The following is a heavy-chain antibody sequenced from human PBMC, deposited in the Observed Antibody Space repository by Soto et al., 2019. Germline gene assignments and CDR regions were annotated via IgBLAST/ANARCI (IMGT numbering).Heavy chain of an antibody. CDR2: IYPGDSET. J-gene: IGHJ4*02. Sequence: GESLKISCRGSGYSFINYWIGWVRQMPGKGLEWMGIIYPGDSETKYSPSFQGQVTISADKSISTAYLQWSRLKASGTAMYYCAGQGSYWYSKSFVYWCQGTLVTVSS. V-gene: IGHV5-51*01. CDR3: AGQGSYWYSKSFVY. D-gene: IGHD1-26*01. CDR1: GYSFINYW.